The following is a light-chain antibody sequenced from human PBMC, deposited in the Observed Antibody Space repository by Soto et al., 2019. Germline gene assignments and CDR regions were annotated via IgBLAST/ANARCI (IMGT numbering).Light chain of an antibody. CDR1: RSDVGSYNL. CDR2: EVT. V-gene: IGLV2-23*02. CDR3: CSYAGSSTYV. Sequence: QSVLTQPASVSGSPGQSITISCTGTRSDVGSYNLVSWYQQHPGEAPKLMIYEVTKRPSGVSYRFSGSKSGNTASLTISGLQADDEADYNCCSYAGSSTYVCGTGTKLNVL. J-gene: IGLJ1*01.